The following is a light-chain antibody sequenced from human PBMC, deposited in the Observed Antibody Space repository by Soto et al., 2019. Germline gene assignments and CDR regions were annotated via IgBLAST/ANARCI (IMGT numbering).Light chain of an antibody. J-gene: IGLJ2*01. CDR3: SSYAGSNNLV. V-gene: IGLV2-8*01. CDR2: EVS. Sequence: QPVLTQPPSASGSPGQSVTISCTGTSSDVGGYNYVSWYQHHPGKAPKLMISEVSKRPSGVPDRFSGSKSGDTASLTVSGLQAEDEADYYCSSYAGSNNLVFGGGTQLTVL. CDR1: SSDVGGYNY.